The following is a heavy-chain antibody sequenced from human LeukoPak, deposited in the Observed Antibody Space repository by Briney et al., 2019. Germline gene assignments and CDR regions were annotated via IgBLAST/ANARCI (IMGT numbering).Heavy chain of an antibody. CDR2: ISAYNGNT. J-gene: IGHJ3*02. V-gene: IGHV1-18*01. CDR1: GYTFTIYG. D-gene: IGHD2-2*01. Sequence: ASVTVSCTASGYTFTIYGISWVRQAPGQGLEWMGWISAYNGNTNYAQKLQGRVTMTTDTSTSTAYMELRSLRSDDTAVYYCARGSGKYQRSDAFDIWGQGTMVTVSS. CDR3: ARGSGKYQRSDAFDI.